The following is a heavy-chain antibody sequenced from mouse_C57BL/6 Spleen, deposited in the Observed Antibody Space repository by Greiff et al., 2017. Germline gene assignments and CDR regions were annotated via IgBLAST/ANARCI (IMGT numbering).Heavy chain of an antibody. V-gene: IGHV5-9-1*02. D-gene: IGHD1-1*01. Sequence: DVQLVESGEGLVKPGGSLKLSCAASGFTFSSYAMSWVRQTPEKRLEWVAYISSGGDYIYYADTVKGRFTISRDNARNTLYLQMSSLKSEDTAMYYCTRVATTVVARYFDVWGTGTTVTVSS. CDR1: GFTFSSYA. CDR3: TRVATTVVARYFDV. CDR2: ISSGGDYI. J-gene: IGHJ1*03.